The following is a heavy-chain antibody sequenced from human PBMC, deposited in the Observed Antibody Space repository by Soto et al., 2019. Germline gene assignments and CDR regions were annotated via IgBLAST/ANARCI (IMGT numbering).Heavy chain of an antibody. CDR1: GFTFSSYW. Sequence: EVQLVESGGGLVQPGGSLRLSCAASGFTFSSYWMSWVRQAPGKGLEWVANIKHDGSEKYYVDSVKGRFTISRDNAKNPRERQINSLSAEDTAVYYCAREGWGGGAYYYDMDVWGKGTTVTVSS. D-gene: IGHD3-10*01. CDR2: IKHDGSEK. CDR3: AREGWGGGAYYYDMDV. V-gene: IGHV3-7*01. J-gene: IGHJ6*03.